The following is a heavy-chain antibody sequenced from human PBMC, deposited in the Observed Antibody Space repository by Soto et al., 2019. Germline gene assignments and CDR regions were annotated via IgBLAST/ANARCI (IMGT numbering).Heavy chain of an antibody. CDR2: IYYSGST. CDR1: GGSISSYY. J-gene: IGHJ4*02. Sequence: QVQLQESGPGLVKPSETLSLTCTVSGGSISSYYWSWIRQPPGKGLEWIGYIYYSGSTNYNPSLKSRVTISVDTSKNQLSLKLSSVTAADTAVYYCARGKDYGDPGGIGYWGQGTLVTVSS. V-gene: IGHV4-59*01. D-gene: IGHD4-17*01. CDR3: ARGKDYGDPGGIGY.